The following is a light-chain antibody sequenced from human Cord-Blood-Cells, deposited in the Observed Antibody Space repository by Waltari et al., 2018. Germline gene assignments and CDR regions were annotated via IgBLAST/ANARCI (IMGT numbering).Light chain of an antibody. CDR3: QQSYSTPPT. J-gene: IGKJ1*01. CDR2: AAS. V-gene: IGKV1-39*01. CDR1: QSISSY. Sequence: DIQLAQSPSSLSAYVGDRVTITSRTSQSISSYLNWDQQKPGKAPKLLIYAASSLQSGVPSRFSGSGSGTDFTLTISSLQPEDFATYYCQQSYSTPPTFGQGTKVEIK.